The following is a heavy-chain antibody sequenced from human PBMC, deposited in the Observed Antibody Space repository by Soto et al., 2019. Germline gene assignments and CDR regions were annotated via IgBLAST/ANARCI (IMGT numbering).Heavy chain of an antibody. CDR2: ISYDGSNK. Sequence: PWGALRLSGAASVFTGSSYAMHWVRQAPGKGLEWVAVISYDGSNKYYADSVKGRFTISRDNSKNTLYLQMNSLRAEDTAVYYCAREAVAGRRYFDYWGQGTLVTVSS. V-gene: IGHV3-30-3*01. CDR1: VFTGSSYA. D-gene: IGHD6-19*01. CDR3: AREAVAGRRYFDY. J-gene: IGHJ4*02.